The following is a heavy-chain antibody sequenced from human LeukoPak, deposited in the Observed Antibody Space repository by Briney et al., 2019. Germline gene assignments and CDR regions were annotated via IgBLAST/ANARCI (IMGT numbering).Heavy chain of an antibody. V-gene: IGHV3-23*01. CDR1: GFTFRSYD. D-gene: IGHD2-15*01. Sequence: GGSLRLSCAHSGFTFRSYDMTWVRHTPGGGREWGALISRSSGTKYNAGSAKGWFPISRDYSNNTLYLQLNSLRAEDTAEYYCAKRGGTVSFYYYYYMDVWGKGTTVTVSS. CDR2: ISRSSGTK. CDR3: AKRGGTVSFYYYYYMDV. J-gene: IGHJ6*03.